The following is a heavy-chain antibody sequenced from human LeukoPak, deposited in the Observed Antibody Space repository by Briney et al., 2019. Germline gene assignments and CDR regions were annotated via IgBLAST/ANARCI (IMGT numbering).Heavy chain of an antibody. CDR3: GGGGTYSQFDY. V-gene: IGHV4-59*01. CDR2: MYYSGST. J-gene: IGHJ4*02. D-gene: IGHD1-26*01. Sequence: SETLSLTCAVSGGSIRSYYWNWVRQPPAKGLEWIGYMYYSGSTNYNPALTSRVTISGDTSNNQFSLKLNSVPAAATAVYYCGGGGTYSQFDYWGQGTLVTVSS. CDR1: GGSIRSYY.